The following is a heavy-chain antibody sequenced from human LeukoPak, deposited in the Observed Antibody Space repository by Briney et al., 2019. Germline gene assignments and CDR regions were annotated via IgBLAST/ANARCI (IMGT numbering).Heavy chain of an antibody. D-gene: IGHD2-15*01. V-gene: IGHV1-69*04. Sequence: ASVKVSCKASGGTFSSYAISWVRQAPGQGLEWMGRIIPILGIANYAQKFQGRVTITADKSTSTAYMELSSLRSEDTAVYYCARDMDCSGGSCYSRAAYYYGMDVWGQGTTVTVSS. CDR1: GGTFSSYA. J-gene: IGHJ6*02. CDR3: ARDMDCSGGSCYSRAAYYYGMDV. CDR2: IIPILGIA.